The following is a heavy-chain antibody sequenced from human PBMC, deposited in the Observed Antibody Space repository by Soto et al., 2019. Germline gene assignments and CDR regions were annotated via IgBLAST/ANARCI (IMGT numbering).Heavy chain of an antibody. CDR2: IWYDGSNK. CDR1: GFMFSSYG. CDR3: ARAANELSWTDALDI. V-gene: IGHV3-33*03. D-gene: IGHD1-1*01. Sequence: GGSLRLSCAASGFMFSSYGMHWVRQAPGKGLEWVAVIWYDGSNKYYADSVKGRFTISRDNSKNTLYLQMNSLRAEDTAVYYCARAANELSWTDALDIWSQGTMVSVSS. J-gene: IGHJ3*02.